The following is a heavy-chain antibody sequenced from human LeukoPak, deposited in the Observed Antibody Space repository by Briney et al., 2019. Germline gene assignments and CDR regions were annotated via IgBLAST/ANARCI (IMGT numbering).Heavy chain of an antibody. V-gene: IGHV1-69*13. CDR3: ARGVVGATTGAYSFDY. J-gene: IGHJ4*02. Sequence: ASVKVSCKASGGTFTSYAISWVRQAPGKGLEWMGGIIPIFGTANYAQKFQGRVTIIADESTSTAYMELSSLRSEDTAVYYCARGVVGATTGAYSFDYWGRGTLVTVSS. D-gene: IGHD1-26*01. CDR2: IIPIFGTA. CDR1: GGTFTSYA.